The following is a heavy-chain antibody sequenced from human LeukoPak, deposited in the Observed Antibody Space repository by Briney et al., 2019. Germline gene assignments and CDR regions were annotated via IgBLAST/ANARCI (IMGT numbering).Heavy chain of an antibody. D-gene: IGHD2-21*01. J-gene: IGHJ3*02. Sequence: SETLSLICGVSGSSITSHYWSWIRQPPGKGLELIGYIQYSGSTNYNPSLRSRVTISLDMPKNQFSLKVTSVTAADTALYFCARGTYSFSFDMWGLGTLVTVSS. V-gene: IGHV4-59*11. CDR2: IQYSGST. CDR3: ARGTYSFSFDM. CDR1: GSSITSHY.